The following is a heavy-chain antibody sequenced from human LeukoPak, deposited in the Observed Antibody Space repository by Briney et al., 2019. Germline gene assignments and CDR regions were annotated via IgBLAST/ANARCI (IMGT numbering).Heavy chain of an antibody. CDR3: AREVAPLYFHYGMDV. Sequence: PGKSLRLSCAASGFTFSSYGMHWVRQAPGKGLECVSVTCYDGRNNYYAASVKGRFTISRDDSKTTVYLLMNSLRAEDTAVYYCAREVAPLYFHYGMDVWGEGTTVTVSS. CDR1: GFTFSSYG. J-gene: IGHJ6*01. V-gene: IGHV3-33*01. D-gene: IGHD2-21*01. CDR2: TCYDGRNN.